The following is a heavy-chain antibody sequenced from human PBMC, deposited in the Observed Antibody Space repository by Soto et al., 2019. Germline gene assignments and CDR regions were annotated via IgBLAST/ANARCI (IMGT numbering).Heavy chain of an antibody. CDR1: GYTFTGYY. Sequence: QVQLVQSGAEVKKPGASVKVSCKASGYTFTGYYMHWVRQAPGQGLEWMGGINPNSGGTNYAQKFQGRVTMTRDTYISAAFMELSRLRSDDTAVYYCARVVRVGIAACPWWFDPWGQGTLVTVSS. CDR2: INPNSGGT. V-gene: IGHV1-2*02. CDR3: ARVVRVGIAACPWWFDP. D-gene: IGHD6-6*01. J-gene: IGHJ5*02.